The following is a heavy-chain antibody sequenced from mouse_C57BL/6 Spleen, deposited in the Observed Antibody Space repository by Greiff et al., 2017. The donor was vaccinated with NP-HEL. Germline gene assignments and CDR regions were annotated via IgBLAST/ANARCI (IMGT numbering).Heavy chain of an antibody. CDR2: INPNNGGT. CDR3: ARGYYGSSHGYFDY. Sequence: VQLKESGPELVKPGASVKMSCKASGYTFTDYNMHWVKQSHGKSLEWIGYINPNNGGTSYNQKFKGKATLTVNKSSSTAYMELRSLTSEDSAVYYCARGYYGSSHGYFDYWGQGTTLTVSS. D-gene: IGHD1-1*01. CDR1: GYTFTDYN. V-gene: IGHV1-22*01. J-gene: IGHJ2*01.